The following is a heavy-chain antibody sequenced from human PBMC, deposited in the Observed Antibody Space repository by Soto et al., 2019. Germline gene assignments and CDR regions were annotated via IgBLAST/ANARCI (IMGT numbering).Heavy chain of an antibody. CDR1: GFTFSTYA. J-gene: IGHJ4*02. CDR2: ISRSSGST. CDR3: AKQPLKVPLRFDY. D-gene: IGHD6-25*01. V-gene: IGHV3-23*01. Sequence: EVQLLESGGGLVQPGGSLRLSCAASGFTFSTYAMAWVRQAPGKGLEWVSSISRSSGSTFYADSVKGRFTISRDNSENTLSLQMNSLRAEDTAVYYCAKQPLKVPLRFDYWGQGTLVTVSS.